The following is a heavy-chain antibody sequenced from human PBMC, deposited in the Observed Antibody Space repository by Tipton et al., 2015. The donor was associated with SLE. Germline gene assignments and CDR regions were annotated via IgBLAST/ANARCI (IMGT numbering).Heavy chain of an antibody. CDR3: ASQGRWEYYFDY. J-gene: IGHJ4*02. V-gene: IGHV4-34*01. Sequence: TLSLTCTVSGGSISGYYWSWIRQPPGKGLEWIGEINHSGSTNYNPSLKSRVTISVDTSKNQFSLKLSSVTAADTAVYYCASQGRWEYYFDYWGQGTLVTVSS. D-gene: IGHD1-26*01. CDR1: GGSISGYY. CDR2: INHSGST.